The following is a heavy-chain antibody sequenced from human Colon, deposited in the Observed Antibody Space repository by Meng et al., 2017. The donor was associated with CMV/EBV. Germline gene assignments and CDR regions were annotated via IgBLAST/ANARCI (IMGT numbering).Heavy chain of an antibody. CDR3: ATELSRGGY. CDR1: GDTFIDFG. CDR2: ISAYNGNT. J-gene: IGHJ4*02. V-gene: IGHV1-18*01. Sequence: VQLVQSGTEVKKPGAAVKVSCKASGDTFIDFGISWVRQAPGQGLEWMGWISAYNGNTNYAPEFQGRVTPTTDTSTTTDTSTTTVYMELRSLRSDDTAIYYCATELSRGGYWGQGTLVTVSS.